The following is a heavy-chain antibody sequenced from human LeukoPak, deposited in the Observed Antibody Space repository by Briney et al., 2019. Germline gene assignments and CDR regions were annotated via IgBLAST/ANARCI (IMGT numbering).Heavy chain of an antibody. V-gene: IGHV3-74*01. J-gene: IGHJ4*02. Sequence: GGSLRLSCAASGFTFSSYWMHLVRQAPGKVLVWVSRINSDASSTSYADSVKGRFTISRDNAKNPLYLQMNSLRAENTAVYSCARGTTVTPMCIDYWGQGTLVTVSS. D-gene: IGHD4-17*01. CDR2: INSDASST. CDR3: ARGTTVTPMCIDY. CDR1: GFTFSSYW.